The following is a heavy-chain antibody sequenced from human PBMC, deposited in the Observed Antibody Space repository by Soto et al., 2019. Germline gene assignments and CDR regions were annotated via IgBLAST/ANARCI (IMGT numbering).Heavy chain of an antibody. CDR3: AALAAGTYYYYYGMDV. CDR1: GFTFSSYG. D-gene: IGHD6-13*01. J-gene: IGHJ6*02. V-gene: IGHV3-30*03. Sequence: QVEPVESGGGVVQPGRSLRLSCAASGFTFSSYGMHWIRQAPGKGLEWVAVISYDGSNKYYADSVKGRFTISRDNSKNTLYLQMNSLRAEDTAVYYCAALAAGTYYYYYGMDVWGQGTTVTVSS. CDR2: ISYDGSNK.